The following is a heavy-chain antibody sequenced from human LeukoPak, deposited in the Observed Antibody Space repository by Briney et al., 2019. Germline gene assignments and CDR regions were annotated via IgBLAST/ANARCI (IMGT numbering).Heavy chain of an antibody. V-gene: IGHV1-18*01. CDR2: ISAYNGNT. J-gene: IGHJ3*02. CDR3: ASHKYCSSTSCYAFGI. D-gene: IGHD2-2*01. Sequence: GASVKVSCKASGYTFTSYGISWVRQAPGQGLEWMGWISAYNGNTNYAQKLQGRVTMTTDTSTSTAYMGLRSLRSDDTAVYYCASHKYCSSTSCYAFGIWGQGTMVTVSS. CDR1: GYTFTSYG.